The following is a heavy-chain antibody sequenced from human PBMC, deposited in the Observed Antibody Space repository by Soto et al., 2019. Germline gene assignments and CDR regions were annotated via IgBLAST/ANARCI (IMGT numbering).Heavy chain of an antibody. V-gene: IGHV1-69*13. J-gene: IGHJ4*02. CDR1: GGTFSSYA. CDR2: IIPIFGTA. Sequence: SVKVSCKASGGTFSSYAISWVRQAPGQGLEWMGGIIPIFGTANYAQKFQGRVTITADESTSTAYMELSSLRSEDTAVYCCARDRGGITTAGFDYWGQGTLVTVSS. CDR3: ARDRGGITTAGFDY. D-gene: IGHD3-22*01.